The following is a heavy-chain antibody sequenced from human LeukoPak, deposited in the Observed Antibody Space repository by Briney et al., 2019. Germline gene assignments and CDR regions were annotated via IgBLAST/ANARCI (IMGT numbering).Heavy chain of an antibody. Sequence: PSETLSLTCTVSGGSISSYYWSWIRQPAGKGLEWIGEINHSGSTNYNPSLKSRVTISVDTSKNQFSLKLSSVTAADTAVYYCARSPTVTQGFDYWGQGTLVTVSS. D-gene: IGHD4-17*01. CDR3: ARSPTVTQGFDY. CDR1: GGSISSYY. J-gene: IGHJ4*02. CDR2: INHSGST. V-gene: IGHV4-34*01.